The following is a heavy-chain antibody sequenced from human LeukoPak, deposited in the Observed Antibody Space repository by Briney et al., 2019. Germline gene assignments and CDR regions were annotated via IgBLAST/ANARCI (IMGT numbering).Heavy chain of an antibody. Sequence: ASVKVSCKASGYTFTSYAMHWVRQAPGQRLEWMGWINAGNGNTKYSQKFQGRVTITGDTSADTAYMELSSLRSEDTAIYYCARGPPRLNWFDPWGQGTLVTVSS. CDR3: ARGPPRLNWFDP. CDR1: GYTFTSYA. CDR2: INAGNGNT. J-gene: IGHJ5*02. V-gene: IGHV1-3*01. D-gene: IGHD6-25*01.